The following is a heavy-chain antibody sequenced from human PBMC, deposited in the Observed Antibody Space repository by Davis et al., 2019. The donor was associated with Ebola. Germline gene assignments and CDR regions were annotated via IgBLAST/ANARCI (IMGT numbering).Heavy chain of an antibody. CDR1: GYTFTTYD. D-gene: IGHD4-23*01. CDR2: MNPNNGIA. Sequence: ASVKVSCKTSGYTFTTYDINWVRQATGQGLEWVGWMNPNNGIAGYAQNFRGRVTITRDTSASTAYMELSSLRSEDTAVYYCARNYDGVDYYYGMDVWGQGTTVTVSS. J-gene: IGHJ6*02. CDR3: ARNYDGVDYYYGMDV. V-gene: IGHV1-8*01.